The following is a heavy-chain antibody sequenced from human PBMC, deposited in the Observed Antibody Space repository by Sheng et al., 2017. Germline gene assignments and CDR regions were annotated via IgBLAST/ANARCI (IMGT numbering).Heavy chain of an antibody. CDR2: IHYSGST. CDR3: ARIMEWSPYYYMDV. V-gene: IGHV4-39*07. CDR1: GGSISSSSYY. J-gene: IGHJ6*03. D-gene: IGHD3-3*01. Sequence: QLQLQESGPGLVKPSETLSLTCIVSGGSISSSSYYWGWIRQPPGKGLEWIGSIHYSGSTYYNPSLKSRVTISVDTSKNQFSLKLSSVTAADTAVYYCARIMEWSPYYYMDVWGQGTTVTVSS.